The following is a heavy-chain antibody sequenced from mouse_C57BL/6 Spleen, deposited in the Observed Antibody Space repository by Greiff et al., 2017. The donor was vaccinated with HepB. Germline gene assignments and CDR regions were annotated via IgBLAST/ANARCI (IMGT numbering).Heavy chain of an antibody. V-gene: IGHV5-17*01. J-gene: IGHJ4*01. CDR1: GFTFSDYG. Sequence: DVHLVESGGGLVKPGGSLKLSCAASGFTFSDYGMHWVRQAPEKGLEWVAYISSGSSTIYYADTVKGRFTISRDNAKNTLFLQMTSLRSEDTAMYYCAREDYGYKGDYAMDYWGQGTSVTVSS. CDR3: AREDYGYKGDYAMDY. D-gene: IGHD2-2*01. CDR2: ISSGSSTI.